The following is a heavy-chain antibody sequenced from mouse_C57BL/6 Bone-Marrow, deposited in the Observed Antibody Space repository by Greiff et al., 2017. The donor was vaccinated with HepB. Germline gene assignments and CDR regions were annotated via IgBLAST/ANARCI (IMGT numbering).Heavy chain of an antibody. Sequence: QVQLKESGPGLVQPSQSLSITCTVSGFSLTSYGVHWVRQSPGKGLEWLGVIWRGGSTDYNAAFMSRLSITKDNSKSQVFFKMNSLQADDTAIYYCAKAEYDGIYYYAMDYWGQGTSVTVSS. CDR3: AKAEYDGIYYYAMDY. V-gene: IGHV2-5*01. CDR2: IWRGGST. CDR1: GFSLTSYG. D-gene: IGHD2-14*01. J-gene: IGHJ4*01.